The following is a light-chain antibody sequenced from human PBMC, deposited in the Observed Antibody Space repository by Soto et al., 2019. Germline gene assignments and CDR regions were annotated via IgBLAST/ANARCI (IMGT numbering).Light chain of an antibody. CDR1: QSVSNW. CDR3: QHYNSYSEA. V-gene: IGKV1-5*03. CDR2: KAS. Sequence: DIQMTQSPSTLSASVGDRVTITCRASQSVSNWLAWYQQTPGKAPKLLIYKASTLKSGVPSRFSGSGSGTEFTLTISSLQPDDFATYYCQHYNSYSEAFGQGTKVDI. J-gene: IGKJ1*01.